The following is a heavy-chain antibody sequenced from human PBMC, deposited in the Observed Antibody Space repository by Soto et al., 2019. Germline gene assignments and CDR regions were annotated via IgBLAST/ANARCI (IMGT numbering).Heavy chain of an antibody. V-gene: IGHV3-21*06. CDR1: GFTFIGYN. D-gene: IGHD4-17*01. CDR3: ATIGDHDGFDV. Sequence: EVQLVESGGGLVMPEESLRLSCAASGFTFIGYNMKWVRQAPGKGLEWVASISTSSIEIFYSDLVRGRFTIFRDNARNSLYLQMNRLRGEDTAVYYCATIGDHDGFDVWGQGTTVTVSS. CDR2: ISTSSIEI. J-gene: IGHJ3*01.